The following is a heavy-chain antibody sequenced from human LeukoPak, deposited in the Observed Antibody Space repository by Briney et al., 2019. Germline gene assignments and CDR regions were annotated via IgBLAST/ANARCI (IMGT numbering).Heavy chain of an antibody. CDR2: IFPSGGEI. Sequence: PGGSLRLSCEASGFTFSTFAMIWVRQPPGKGLEWVSSIFPSGGEIHYADSVRGRFTISRDNAKTSLYLQMNSLRAEDTAVYYCARDLSGVTGYTYGRGIDYWGQGTLVTVSS. CDR3: ARDLSGVTGYTYGRGIDY. V-gene: IGHV3-21*01. D-gene: IGHD5-18*01. J-gene: IGHJ4*02. CDR1: GFTFSTFA.